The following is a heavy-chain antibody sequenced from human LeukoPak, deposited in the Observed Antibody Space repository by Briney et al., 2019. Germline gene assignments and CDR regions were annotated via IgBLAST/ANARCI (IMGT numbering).Heavy chain of an antibody. J-gene: IGHJ6*02. CDR2: ISGGGVTT. D-gene: IGHD1-26*01. CDR3: ARNKQWGGHSYYYYGMDV. V-gene: IGHV3-23*01. Sequence: PGGSLRLSCVGSGFTSIAYALTWARQAPGKGLEWVSGISGGGVTTYYADSVKGRFTISRDNSKNTLYLQMNSLRADDTAIYYCARNKQWGGHSYYYYGMDVWGQGTTVTVSS. CDR1: GFTSIAYA.